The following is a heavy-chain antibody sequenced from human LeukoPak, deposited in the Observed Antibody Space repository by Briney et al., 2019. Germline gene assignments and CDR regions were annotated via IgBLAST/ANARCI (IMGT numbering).Heavy chain of an antibody. CDR3: ARDGRVYSNEWYNYSGMDV. Sequence: PGGSLRLSCAASGFAFSSYEMNWVRQAPGKGLEWVSYISSSGSIIYYADSLKGRFTISRDNAKNSLYLQMNSLRAEDTAVYYCARDGRVYSNEWYNYSGMDVWGQGTTVTVSS. J-gene: IGHJ6*02. D-gene: IGHD6-13*01. CDR1: GFAFSSYE. V-gene: IGHV3-48*03. CDR2: ISSSGSII.